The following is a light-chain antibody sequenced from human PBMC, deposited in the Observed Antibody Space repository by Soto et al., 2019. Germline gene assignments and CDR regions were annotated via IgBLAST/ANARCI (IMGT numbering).Light chain of an antibody. CDR2: EAT. Sequence: QSVLTQPASVSGSPEQSITISCTGTSSDVGSYNLVSWYQQHPGKAPKVMIYEATKRTSGVSNRFSGSKSGNTASLTISGLQAEDEADYYCCAYAGSGTVVFGGGTKVTVL. J-gene: IGLJ3*02. V-gene: IGLV2-23*01. CDR3: CAYAGSGTVV. CDR1: SSDVGSYNL.